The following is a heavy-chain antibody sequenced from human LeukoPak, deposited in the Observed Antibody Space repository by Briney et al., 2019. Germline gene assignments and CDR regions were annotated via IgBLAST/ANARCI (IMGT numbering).Heavy chain of an antibody. J-gene: IGHJ4*02. V-gene: IGHV3-30-3*01. Sequence: GGSLRLSCAASGFTFSSYAMHWVRQAPGKGLEWVAVISYDGSNKYYADSVKGRFTISRDNSKNTLYLQMTSLRAEDTAVYYCARDGGGDITMVYYFDYWGQGTLVTVSS. CDR3: ARDGGGDITMVYYFDY. D-gene: IGHD3-10*01. CDR2: ISYDGSNK. CDR1: GFTFSSYA.